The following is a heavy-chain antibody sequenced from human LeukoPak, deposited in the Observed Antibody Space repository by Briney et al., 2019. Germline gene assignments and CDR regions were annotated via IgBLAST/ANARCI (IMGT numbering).Heavy chain of an antibody. D-gene: IGHD1-26*01. CDR1: GFTFSRYG. Sequence: GRSLRLSCAASGFTFSRYGMHWVRQAPGKGLGWVGVISYDGSNKNYADSVKGRFTISRDNSKNTLYLQTSSLRAEDTAAYYGAKDRDGLGVAGVGDWGQGTLVTVSS. J-gene: IGHJ4*02. V-gene: IGHV3-30*18. CDR2: ISYDGSNK. CDR3: AKDRDGLGVAGVGD.